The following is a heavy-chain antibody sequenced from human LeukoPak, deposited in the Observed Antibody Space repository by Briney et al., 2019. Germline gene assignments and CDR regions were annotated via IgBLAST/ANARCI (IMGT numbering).Heavy chain of an antibody. CDR2: IYYSGST. Sequence: PSETLSLTCTVSGGSISSYYWSWIRQPPGKGLEWIGYIYYSGSTNYNPSLKSRVTISVDTSKNQFSLKLSSVTATDTAVYYCAGSGVRGVIPDYWGQGTLVTVSS. D-gene: IGHD3-10*01. V-gene: IGHV4-59*01. CDR3: AGSGVRGVIPDY. J-gene: IGHJ4*02. CDR1: GGSISSYY.